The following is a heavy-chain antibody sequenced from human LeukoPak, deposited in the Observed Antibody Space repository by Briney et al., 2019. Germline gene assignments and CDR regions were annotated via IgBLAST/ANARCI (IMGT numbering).Heavy chain of an antibody. J-gene: IGHJ4*02. CDR1: GFSLSGSSLC. CDR3: ARMRYVRTGDFDFDH. CDR2: IDWDDDK. V-gene: IGHV2-70*11. Sequence: SGPALVKPTETPTLTCTFSGFSLSGSSLCMSWIRQPPGKALEWLARIDWDDDKYYNTSLRTRLTISKDTSKNQVVLRMTNLDPVDTATYYCARMRYVRTGDFDFDHWGQGILVTVSS. D-gene: IGHD7-27*01.